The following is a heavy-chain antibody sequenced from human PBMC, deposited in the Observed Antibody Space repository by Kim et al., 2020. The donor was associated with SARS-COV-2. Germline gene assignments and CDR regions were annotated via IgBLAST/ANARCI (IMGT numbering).Heavy chain of an antibody. J-gene: IGHJ4*01. CDR2: INNSGGGT. V-gene: IGHV3-23*01. CDR1: GFTFSSYA. CDR3: AKAISGGSRGPNY. Sequence: GGSLRLSCVASGFTFSSYAMSWVRQAPGKGLEWVSSINNSGGGTYYADSVKGRFTISRDNSKNTLYLQMNSLRADDMAIYYCAKAISGGSRGPNYWGQGTLVTVSS. D-gene: IGHD6-19*01.